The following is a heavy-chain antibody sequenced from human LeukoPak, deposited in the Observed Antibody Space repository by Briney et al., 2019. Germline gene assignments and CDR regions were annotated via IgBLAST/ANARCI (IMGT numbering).Heavy chain of an antibody. V-gene: IGHV3-30*19. CDR2: ISYDGSNK. D-gene: IGHD6-19*01. CDR3: AREDGSGWRLPEN. J-gene: IGHJ4*02. Sequence: GGYLRLSCAASGFTFSSYGMHWVRQAPGKGLEWVAVISYDGSNKYYADSVKGRFTISRDNSKNTLYLQMNSLRDEDTAVYYCAREDGSGWRLPENWGQGTLVTVSS. CDR1: GFTFSSYG.